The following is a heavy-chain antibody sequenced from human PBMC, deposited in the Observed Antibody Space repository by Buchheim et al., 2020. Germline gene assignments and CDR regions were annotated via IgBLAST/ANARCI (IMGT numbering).Heavy chain of an antibody. V-gene: IGHV4-59*01. Sequence: QVQLQESGPGLVKPSETLSLTCTISGGSIHNYYWIWIRQPPGKGLEYIGYVSYSGSTNYNPSLKSRVTISVDTSKNQFSLKLNSVTAADTAVYFCARGDYYFDYWGQGTL. D-gene: IGHD3/OR15-3a*01. CDR3: ARGDYYFDY. J-gene: IGHJ4*02. CDR2: VSYSGST. CDR1: GGSIHNYY.